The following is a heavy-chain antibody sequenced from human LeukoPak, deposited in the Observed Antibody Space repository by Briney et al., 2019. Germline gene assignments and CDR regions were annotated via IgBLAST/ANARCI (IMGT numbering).Heavy chain of an antibody. CDR3: ARVRLSGVIDY. J-gene: IGHJ4*02. D-gene: IGHD2-15*01. V-gene: IGHV4-59*01. CDR2: IHYNGRT. CDR1: GGSMYDYY. Sequence: PSETLSLTCTVSGGSMYDYYWSWIRQPPVKGLEWIGHIHYNGRTNYNPSLESPATISIDMSKNQFSLNLSSVTAADTAVCYCARVRLSGVIDYWGQGTLVTVSS.